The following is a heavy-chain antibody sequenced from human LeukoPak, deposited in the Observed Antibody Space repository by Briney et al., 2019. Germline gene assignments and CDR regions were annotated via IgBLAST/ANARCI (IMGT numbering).Heavy chain of an antibody. V-gene: IGHV3-23*01. D-gene: IGHD4-17*01. CDR2: ISGSGGST. Sequence: GGSLRLSCAASGFTFSSYAMSWVRQAPGKGLEWVSAISGSGGSTYYADSVKGRFTISRDNSKNTLYLQMNSLRAEDTAVHYCAKGPSGNPVTTWGQGTLVTVSS. J-gene: IGHJ5*02. CDR3: AKGPSGNPVTT. CDR1: GFTFSSYA.